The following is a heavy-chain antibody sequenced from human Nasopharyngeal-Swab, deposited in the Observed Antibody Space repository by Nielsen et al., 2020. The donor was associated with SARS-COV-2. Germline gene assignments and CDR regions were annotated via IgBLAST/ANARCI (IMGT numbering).Heavy chain of an antibody. V-gene: IGHV5-51*01. J-gene: IGHJ4*02. CDR2: IYPGDSET. D-gene: IGHD2-2*01. CDR3: ARPVVPAATFPYY. Sequence: VRQMPGKGLEWMGIIYPGDSETRYSPSFQGQVTISADKTISTAYLQWSSLKASDTAMYYCARPVVPAATFPYYWGQGTLVTVSS.